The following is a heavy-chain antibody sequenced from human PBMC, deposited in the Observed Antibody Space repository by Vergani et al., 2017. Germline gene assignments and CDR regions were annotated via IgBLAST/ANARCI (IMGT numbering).Heavy chain of an antibody. Sequence: QITLKESGPTLVKPTQTLTLTCPFSGFSLSTSGVGVGWIRQPPGKALEWLALIYWNDDKRYSPSLKSRLTITKDTSKNQVVLTMTNMDPVDTATYYCAHSSVVRGTPPSYYYYYMDVWGKGTTVTVSS. V-gene: IGHV2-5*01. CDR1: GFSLSTSGVG. CDR2: IYWNDDK. CDR3: AHSSVVRGTPPSYYYYYMDV. D-gene: IGHD3-10*01. J-gene: IGHJ6*03.